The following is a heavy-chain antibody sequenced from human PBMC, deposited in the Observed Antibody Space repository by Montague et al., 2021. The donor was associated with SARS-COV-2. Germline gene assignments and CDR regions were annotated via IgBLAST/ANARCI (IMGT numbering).Heavy chain of an antibody. CDR2: IGPSGST. J-gene: IGHJ4*02. D-gene: IGHD3-22*01. Sequence: SETLSLACGVSGGSLSGYHWSWIRQPPGKGLEWIGEIGPSGSTNYNPSLKSRVMISLDTSKNQFSLKLSSVTAADTAVYYCARGLIDITMMVVVFTGASLYFDYWGQGILVTVSS. CDR1: GGSLSGYH. V-gene: IGHV4-34*01. CDR3: ARGLIDITMMVVVFTGASLYFDY.